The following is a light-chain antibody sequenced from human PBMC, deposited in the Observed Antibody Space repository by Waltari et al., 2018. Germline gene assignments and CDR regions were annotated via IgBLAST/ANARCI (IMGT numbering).Light chain of an antibody. CDR1: QRISTW. CDR2: KAS. Sequence: IQLTQSPSSLSTSLGDRVTITCRASQRISTWLAWYQQRPGRAPKLLIYKASTLQSGVPARFSGSGSGTEFSLTITSLQPGDSATYYCQQYNMSPITFGGGTKVEI. V-gene: IGKV1-5*03. CDR3: QQYNMSPIT. J-gene: IGKJ4*01.